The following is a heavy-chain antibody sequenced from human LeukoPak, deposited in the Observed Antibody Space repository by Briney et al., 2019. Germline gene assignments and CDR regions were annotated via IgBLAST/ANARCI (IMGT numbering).Heavy chain of an antibody. J-gene: IGHJ4*02. CDR2: INHSGST. CDR1: GGSFSGYY. CDR3: ARVRPKGYGSSWYYFDY. D-gene: IGHD6-13*01. Sequence: SETLSLTCAVYGGSFSGYYWSWIRQPPGKGLEWIGEINHSGSTNYNPSLKSRVTISVDTSKNQFSLKLSSVTAADTAVYYCARVRPKGYGSSWYYFDYWGQGTLVTVSS. V-gene: IGHV4-34*01.